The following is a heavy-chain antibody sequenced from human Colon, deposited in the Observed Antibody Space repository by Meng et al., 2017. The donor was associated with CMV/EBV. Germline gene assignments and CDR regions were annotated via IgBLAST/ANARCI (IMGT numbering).Heavy chain of an antibody. Sequence: KVACKASGYIFINYVIHWVRQAPGQRLEWMGRIDPGTGQTTYSQIFQGSVTITSDARTTYMELTNLRSEDTAIYYCSRQDGGSSIFYWGQGTLVTVSS. D-gene: IGHD4-23*01. CDR2: IDPGTGQT. V-gene: IGHV1-3*01. CDR1: GYIFINYV. CDR3: SRQDGGSSIFY. J-gene: IGHJ4*02.